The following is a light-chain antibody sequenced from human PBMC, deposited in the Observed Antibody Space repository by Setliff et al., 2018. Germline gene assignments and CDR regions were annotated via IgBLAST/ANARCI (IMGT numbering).Light chain of an antibody. Sequence: QSVLTQPPSASGTPGQRVTISCSGTSSNIGSNTVNWYQQFPGTAPKLLIQTNNQRHFGVLDRFSGSKSGASASLAISGLQSGDEADYYCAVWDDNLNGPVFGGGTKGTVL. J-gene: IGLJ2*01. V-gene: IGLV1-44*01. CDR2: TNN. CDR3: AVWDDNLNGPV. CDR1: SSNIGSNT.